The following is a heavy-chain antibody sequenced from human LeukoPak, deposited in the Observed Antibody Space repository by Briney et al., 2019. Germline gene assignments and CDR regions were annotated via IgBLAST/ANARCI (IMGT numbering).Heavy chain of an antibody. V-gene: IGHV4-61*01. J-gene: IGHJ4*02. CDR3: ARVSVAGTGPDY. CDR2: FSYNVHS. CDR1: GGSVSSTNYY. Sequence: SETLSLTCTVSGGSVSSTNYYWSWIRQSPGKGLEWVGFFSYNVHSDYNPSLKSRVTISIDTSKNQFSLRLSSVTAADTAIYYCARVSVAGTGPDYWGQGTLVTVSS. D-gene: IGHD6-13*01.